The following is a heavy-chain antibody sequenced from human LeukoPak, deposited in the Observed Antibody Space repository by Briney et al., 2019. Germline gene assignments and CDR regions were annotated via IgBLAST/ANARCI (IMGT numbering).Heavy chain of an antibody. D-gene: IGHD4-17*01. J-gene: IGHJ4*02. CDR2: ISNSGDST. CDR3: AKPPTVTTWVFDQ. CDR1: GFTFSSYA. Sequence: GGSLRLSCAASGFTFSSYAMNWVRQAPGKGLEWVSSISNSGDSTYYADSVKGRFTISRDNSKNTLFLQMYSLRAEDTAVYYCAKPPTVTTWVFDQWGQGTLVTVSS. V-gene: IGHV3-23*01.